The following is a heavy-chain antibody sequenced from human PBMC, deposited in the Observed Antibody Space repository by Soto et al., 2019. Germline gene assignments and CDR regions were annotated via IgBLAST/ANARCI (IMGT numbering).Heavy chain of an antibody. D-gene: IGHD3-10*01. CDR2: IVPIFGTT. CDR3: ATDTSMFRARVADTRWFET. V-gene: IGHV1-69*13. J-gene: IGHJ5*02. Sequence: SVKVSCKAYGGTLSSIAITWVRQAPGIGLDWMGRIVPIFGTTDNAQKFQGRVTITADEYTGTVYMEMTSLSSEDTAMYYCATDTSMFRARVADTRWFETWGQGTLVTVSS. CDR1: GGTLSSIA.